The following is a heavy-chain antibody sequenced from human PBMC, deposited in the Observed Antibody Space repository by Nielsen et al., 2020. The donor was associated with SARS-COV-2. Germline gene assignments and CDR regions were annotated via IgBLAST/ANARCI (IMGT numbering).Heavy chain of an antibody. V-gene: IGHV1-2*02. CDR3: ARDSSNYYDSSLGWFDP. D-gene: IGHD3-22*01. Sequence: ASVKVSCKASGYTFIDFYIHWVRQAPGQGLEWMGWINPNSGGTNYAQKFQGRVTMTRDTSISTAYMELSRLRSDDTAVYYCARDSSNYYDSSLGWFDPWGQGTLVTVSS. CDR1: GYTFIDFY. J-gene: IGHJ5*02. CDR2: INPNSGGT.